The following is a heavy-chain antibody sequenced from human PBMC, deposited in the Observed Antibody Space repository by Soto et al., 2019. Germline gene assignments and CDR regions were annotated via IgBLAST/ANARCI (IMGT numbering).Heavy chain of an antibody. V-gene: IGHV3-23*01. CDR2: ISGSGGST. J-gene: IGHJ5*02. CDR3: AGVVAATQEDWFDP. CDR1: GFTFSSYA. Sequence: GGSLRLSCAASGFTFSSYATSWVRQAPGKGLEWVSAISGSGGSTYYADSVKGRFTISRDNSKNTLYLQMNSLRAEDTAVYYCAGVVAATQEDWFDPWGQGTLVTVSS. D-gene: IGHD2-15*01.